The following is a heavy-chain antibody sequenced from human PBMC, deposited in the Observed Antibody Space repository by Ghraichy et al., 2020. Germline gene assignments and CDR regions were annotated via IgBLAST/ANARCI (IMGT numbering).Heavy chain of an antibody. Sequence: GGSLRLSCAASGFTFRSHNISWVRQAPGKGLEWVAAINIYDNTKYYADSVEGRFTISRDNAKNTVHLQMNSLRDEDTAVYFCAKDWYYESGGPLGAFDVWGQGTMVTVSS. J-gene: IGHJ3*01. D-gene: IGHD3-22*01. V-gene: IGHV3-21*01. CDR1: GFTFRSHN. CDR2: INIYDNTK. CDR3: AKDWYYESGGPLGAFDV.